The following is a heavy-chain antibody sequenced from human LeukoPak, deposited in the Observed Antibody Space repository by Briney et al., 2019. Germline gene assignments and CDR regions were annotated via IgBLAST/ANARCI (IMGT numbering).Heavy chain of an antibody. J-gene: IGHJ6*03. CDR2: FDPEVGKT. V-gene: IGHV1-24*01. Sequence: GASVKVPCKVSGYTLTELSMHWVRQAPGKGLEWMGGFDPEVGKTIYAQKFQGRVTMTEDTSTDTAYMELSSLRSEDTAVYYCATRYCSGGSCPNYYYYYINVWGKGTTVTISS. CDR3: ATRYCSGGSCPNYYYYYINV. D-gene: IGHD2-15*01. CDR1: GYTLTELS.